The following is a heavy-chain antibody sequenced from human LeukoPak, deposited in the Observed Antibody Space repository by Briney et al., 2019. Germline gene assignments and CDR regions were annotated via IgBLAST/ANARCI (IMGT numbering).Heavy chain of an antibody. V-gene: IGHV1-8*01. J-gene: IGHJ3*02. CDR3: AGGAFDI. Sequence: ASVKVSCKASGYTFTSYDINWVRQATGQGLEWMGWMNPNSGNTGYAQKFQGRVTITADKSTSTAYMELSSLRSEDTAVYYCAGGAFDIWGQGTMVTVSS. CDR1: GYTFTSYD. CDR2: MNPNSGNT.